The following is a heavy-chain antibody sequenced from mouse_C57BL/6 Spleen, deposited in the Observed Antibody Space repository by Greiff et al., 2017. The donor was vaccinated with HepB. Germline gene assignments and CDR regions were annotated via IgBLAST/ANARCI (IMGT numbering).Heavy chain of an antibody. CDR3: TRWDPFAY. V-gene: IGHV1-15*01. CDR1: GYTFTDYE. D-gene: IGHD4-1*01. J-gene: IGHJ3*01. CDR2: IDPETGGT. Sequence: VKLQESGAELVRPGASVTLSCKASGYTFTDYEMHWVKQTPVHGLEWIGAIDPETGGTAYNQKFKGKAILTADKSSSTAYMELRSLTSEDSAVYYCTRWDPFAYWGQGTLVTVSA.